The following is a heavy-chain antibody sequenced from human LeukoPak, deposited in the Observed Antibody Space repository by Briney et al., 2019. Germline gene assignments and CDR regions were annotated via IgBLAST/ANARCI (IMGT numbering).Heavy chain of an antibody. D-gene: IGHD2-8*01. V-gene: IGHV3-64*01. CDR1: GFTFSSYA. CDR2: ISSNGGST. Sequence: GVSLRLSCAASGFTFSSYAMRWVRQAPGKGLEYVSAISSNGGSTYYANSVKGRYTISRDNSKNTLYLQMGSLRAEDMAVYYCARDAVSGRYFDYWGQGTLVTVSS. CDR3: ARDAVSGRYFDY. J-gene: IGHJ4*02.